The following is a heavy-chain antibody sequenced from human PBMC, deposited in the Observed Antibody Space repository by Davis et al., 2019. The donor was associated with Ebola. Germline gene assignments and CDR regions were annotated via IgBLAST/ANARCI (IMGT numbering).Heavy chain of an antibody. CDR1: GFTFNNYA. V-gene: IGHV3-23*01. Sequence: PGGSLRLSCAASGFTFNNYAMSWVRQAPGKGLEWVSAISGGPGSTYYADSVKGRFTISRDNSKKTLYLQMNSLRAEDTAVYYCAKDRSTVIMESDYWGQGTLVTVSS. D-gene: IGHD4-11*01. CDR3: AKDRSTVIMESDY. CDR2: ISGGPGST. J-gene: IGHJ4*02.